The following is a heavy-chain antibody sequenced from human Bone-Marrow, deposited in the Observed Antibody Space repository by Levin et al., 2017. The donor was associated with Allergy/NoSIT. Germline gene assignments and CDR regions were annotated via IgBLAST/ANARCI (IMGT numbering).Heavy chain of an antibody. CDR1: GYTFTGYY. Sequence: GESLKISCRASGYTFTGYYIHWVRQAPGQGLEWMGRINPNTGDTEYGQKFQGRVTVTGDTSTNTVYMEVTRLRSDDTAVYYCARDEEKNIVANRFYYYMDVWGKGTAVTVSS. CDR3: ARDEEKNIVANRFYYYMDV. D-gene: IGHD5-12*01. V-gene: IGHV1-2*06. CDR2: INPNTGDT. J-gene: IGHJ6*03.